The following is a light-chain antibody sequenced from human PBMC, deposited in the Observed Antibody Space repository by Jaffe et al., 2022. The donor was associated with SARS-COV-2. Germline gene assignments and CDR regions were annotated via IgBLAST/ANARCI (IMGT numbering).Light chain of an antibody. CDR2: LGS. J-gene: IGKJ3*01. CDR3: MQALQTPLT. CDR1: QSLLHSNGYKY. V-gene: IGKV2-28*01. Sequence: DIVMTQSPLSLPVTPGEPASISCRSSQSLLHSNGYKYLDWYMQKPGQSPQLLIYLGSTRASGVPDRFSGSGSGTNFTLKISRVEVEDVGVYYCMQALQTPLTFGPGTKVDIK.